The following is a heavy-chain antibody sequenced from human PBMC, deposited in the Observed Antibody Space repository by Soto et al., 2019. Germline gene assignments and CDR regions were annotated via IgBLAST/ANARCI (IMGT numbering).Heavy chain of an antibody. CDR3: ARGLDRA. CDR2: ISGSGGST. J-gene: IGHJ4*02. V-gene: IGHV3-23*01. Sequence: EIQLLESGGGWVQPGGSRRLSCAVSGITSSSYAMSWVRQAPGKGLEWVSGISGSGGSTYHADSVKGRFTISRDNSKNMLYLQMDSLGAEDTAVYYCARGLDRAGGQGTLVTVSS. CDR1: GITSSSYA. D-gene: IGHD3-22*01.